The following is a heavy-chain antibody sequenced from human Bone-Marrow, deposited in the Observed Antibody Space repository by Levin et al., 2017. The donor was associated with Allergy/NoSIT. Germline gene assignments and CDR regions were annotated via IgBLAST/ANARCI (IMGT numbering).Heavy chain of an antibody. CDR3: ARDPIVLTNFGVLIIDQYGMDV. D-gene: IGHD3-3*01. Sequence: GGSLRLSCAASGFTFSTYSMNWVRQAPGKGLEWVSSISGSSNYIYYADSVKGRFTISRDNAKNSLYLQMNSLRAEDTAVYYCARDPIVLTNFGVLIIDQYGMDVWGHGTTVTVSS. CDR1: GFTFSTYS. J-gene: IGHJ6*02. V-gene: IGHV3-21*01. CDR2: ISGSSNYI.